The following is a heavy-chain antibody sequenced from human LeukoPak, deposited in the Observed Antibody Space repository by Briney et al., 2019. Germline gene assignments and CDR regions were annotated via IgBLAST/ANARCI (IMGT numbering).Heavy chain of an antibody. J-gene: IGHJ3*01. V-gene: IGHV3-7*03. CDR1: IFSLSDNW. CDR3: TTDRD. Sequence: GGSLRLSCAASIFSLSDNWMSWVRQAPGKGLEWVANIKEDGSEKYYVDSVKGRFTISRDNAKNSLYLQMNSLKTEDTAVYYCTTDRDWGQGTMVTVSS. CDR2: IKEDGSEK.